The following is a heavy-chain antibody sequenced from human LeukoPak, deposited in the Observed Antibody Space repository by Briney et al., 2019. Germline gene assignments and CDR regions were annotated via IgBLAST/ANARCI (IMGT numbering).Heavy chain of an antibody. CDR1: GFTFSSHG. Sequence: PGGSLRLSCAASGFTFSSHGMSWVRQAPGKGLEWVSGIVGGAGGTYYADSVKGRFTISRDNSKNTLYLQMNSLRAEDTALYYCARDGGDCSGDSCYVDYWGQGTLVTVSS. J-gene: IGHJ4*02. D-gene: IGHD2-15*01. CDR2: IVGGAGGT. V-gene: IGHV3-23*01. CDR3: ARDGGDCSGDSCYVDY.